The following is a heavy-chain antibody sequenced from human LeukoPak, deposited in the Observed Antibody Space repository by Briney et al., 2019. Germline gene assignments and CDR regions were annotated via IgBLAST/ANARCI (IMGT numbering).Heavy chain of an antibody. CDR3: AKVRGYSYANEYHFDY. CDR1: GFIFSTYA. J-gene: IGHJ4*02. CDR2: IRGGDSST. V-gene: IGHV3-23*01. Sequence: GSLRLSCAASGFIFSTYAMAWVRQAPGKGLEWVSAIRGGDSSTYYADSVKGRFTISRDNSKNTLYLQINSLRAEDTATYYCAKVRGYSYANEYHFDYWGQGTLVTVSS. D-gene: IGHD5-18*01.